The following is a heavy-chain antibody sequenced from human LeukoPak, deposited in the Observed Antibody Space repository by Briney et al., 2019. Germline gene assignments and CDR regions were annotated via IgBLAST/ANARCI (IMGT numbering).Heavy chain of an antibody. CDR1: GGSISSNNYY. CDR2: IYYSGST. V-gene: IGHV4-39*07. J-gene: IGHJ4*02. Sequence: SETLSLTCTVSGGSISSNNYYWGWVRQPPGKGLEWIGSIYYSGSTYYNPSLKSRVTISVDTSKNQFSLKLNSVTAADTAVYYCARAPYNSKYYITDWGRGTLVTVSS. D-gene: IGHD4-11*01. CDR3: ARAPYNSKYYITD.